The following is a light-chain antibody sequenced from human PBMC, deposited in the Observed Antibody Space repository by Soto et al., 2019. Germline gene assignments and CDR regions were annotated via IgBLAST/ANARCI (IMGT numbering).Light chain of an antibody. V-gene: IGKV3-20*01. CDR1: QSVSSSY. J-gene: IGKJ1*01. CDR2: GAS. CDR3: QQYGSSRT. Sequence: EIVLTQSPGTLSLSPGERATLSCRASQSVSSSYLAWYQQKPGQAPRLLIYGASSSATGIPDRFSGSVSGTDFTLTISRLEPEGFAVYYCQQYGSSRTFGQGTKVDIK.